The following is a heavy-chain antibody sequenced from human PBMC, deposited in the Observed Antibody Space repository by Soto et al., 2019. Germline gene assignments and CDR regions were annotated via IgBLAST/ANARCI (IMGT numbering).Heavy chain of an antibody. CDR2: IYYSGST. CDR1: GGSISSYY. Sequence: PSETLSLTCTVSGGSISSYYWSWSRQPPGKGLEWIGYIYYSGSTNYNPSLKSRVTISVDTSKNQFSLKLSSVTAADTAVYYCARDCNGGYSSTENYFDYWGQGTLVTVSS. D-gene: IGHD5-18*01. J-gene: IGHJ4*02. CDR3: ARDCNGGYSSTENYFDY. V-gene: IGHV4-59*01.